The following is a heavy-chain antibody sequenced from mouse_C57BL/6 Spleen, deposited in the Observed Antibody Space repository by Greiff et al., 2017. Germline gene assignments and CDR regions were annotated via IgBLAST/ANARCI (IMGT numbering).Heavy chain of an antibody. Sequence: EVQLVESGGGLVKPGGSLKLSCAASGFTFSDYGMHWVRQAPEKGLEWVAYISSGSSTIYYADTVKGRFTISRDNAKNTLFLQMTSLRSEDTAMYYCAREWITTVVATGRFAYWGQGTLVTVSA. CDR3: AREWITTVVATGRFAY. D-gene: IGHD1-1*01. V-gene: IGHV5-17*01. J-gene: IGHJ3*01. CDR2: ISSGSSTI. CDR1: GFTFSDYG.